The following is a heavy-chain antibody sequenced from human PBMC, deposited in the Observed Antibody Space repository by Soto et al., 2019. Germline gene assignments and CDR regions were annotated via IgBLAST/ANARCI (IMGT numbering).Heavy chain of an antibody. CDR1: GFTFSSYG. CDR2: ISYDGSNK. D-gene: IGHD2-15*01. Sequence: GGSLRLSCAASGFTFSSYGMHWVRQAPGKGLEWVAVISYDGSNKYYADSGKGRFTISRDNSKNTLYLQMNSLRAEDTAVYYWAKPMGYCSGGSCYSAFDIWGQGTMVTVSS. J-gene: IGHJ3*02. V-gene: IGHV3-30*18. CDR3: AKPMGYCSGGSCYSAFDI.